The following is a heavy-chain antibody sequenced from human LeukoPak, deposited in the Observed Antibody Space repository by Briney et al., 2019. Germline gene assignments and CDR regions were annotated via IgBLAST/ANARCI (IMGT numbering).Heavy chain of an antibody. J-gene: IGHJ4*02. CDR2: IIPIFGTA. CDR1: GGTFSSYA. D-gene: IGHD2-21*01. CDR3: ASQQAYCGGDCYGRFKDY. V-gene: IGHV1-69*13. Sequence: ASVKVSCKASGGTFSSYAISWVRQAPGQGLEWMGGIIPIFGTANYAQKFQGRVTITADESTSTAYMELSSLRSEDTAVYYCASQQAYCGGDCYGRFKDYWGQGTLVTVSS.